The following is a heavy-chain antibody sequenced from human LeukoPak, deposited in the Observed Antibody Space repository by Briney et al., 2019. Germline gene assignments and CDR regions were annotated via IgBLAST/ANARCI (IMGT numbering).Heavy chain of an antibody. CDR1: GGSFSGYQ. D-gene: IGHD2/OR15-2a*01. CDR3: ARALTLPDFYYYMDV. J-gene: IGHJ6*03. CDR2: INPSGRT. V-gene: IGHV4-34*01. Sequence: SETLSLSCAVYGGSFSGYQWTWVRQSPGMGLEWIGEINPSGRTNYNPSLKSRVIISVDTSKNQFSLRLSSGTAADTAIYYWARALTLPDFYYYMDVWGEGTTVTVSS.